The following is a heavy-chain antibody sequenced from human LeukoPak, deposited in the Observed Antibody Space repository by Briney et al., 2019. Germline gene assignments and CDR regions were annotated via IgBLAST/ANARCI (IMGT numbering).Heavy chain of an antibody. CDR2: MNADGRTI. V-gene: IGHV3-74*01. D-gene: IGHD1-7*01. CDR3: ARAGNYYFDL. J-gene: IGHJ2*01. Sequence: GGSLRLSCAASGFTFSSSWRHWVRKVPGKGLVWCARMNADGRTINSADSVKGRFTISRDNAKNTLYLQMNSLRTEDAAVYYCARAGNYYFDLWGRGTQVTVSS. CDR1: GFTFSSSW.